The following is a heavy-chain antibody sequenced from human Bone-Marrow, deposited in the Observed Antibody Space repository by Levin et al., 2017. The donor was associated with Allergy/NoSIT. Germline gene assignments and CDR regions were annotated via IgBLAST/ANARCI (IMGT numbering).Heavy chain of an antibody. CDR1: GFTFSSYG. V-gene: IGHV3-30*18. CDR2: ISYDGSNK. J-gene: IGHJ4*02. D-gene: IGHD3-22*01. CDR3: AKTFDSSGYYHLLFDY. Sequence: TGGSLRLSCAASGFTFSSYGMHWVRQAPGKGLESVAIISYDGSNKYYADSVRGRFTISRDNSKNTLYLQMNSLRAEDTAVYYCAKTFDSSGYYHLLFDYWGQGTLVTVSS.